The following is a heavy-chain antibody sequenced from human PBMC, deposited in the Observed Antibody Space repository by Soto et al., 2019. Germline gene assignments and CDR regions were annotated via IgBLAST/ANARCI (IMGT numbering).Heavy chain of an antibody. CDR2: ITSSSTTI. Sequence: PGGSLRLSCAAPGFTFSTYSMNWVRQAPGKGLEWISYITSSSTTIFYADSVKGRFTISRDNAKRSLYLQMMSLTAEDTAIYYCVRGGGGGLFDPWGQGTMVTVSS. D-gene: IGHD2-15*01. V-gene: IGHV3-48*04. CDR3: VRGGGGGLFDP. CDR1: GFTFSTYS. J-gene: IGHJ5*02.